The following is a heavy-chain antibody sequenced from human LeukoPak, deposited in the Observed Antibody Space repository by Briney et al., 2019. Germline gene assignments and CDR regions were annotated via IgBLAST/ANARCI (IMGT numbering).Heavy chain of an antibody. CDR2: IAAFNGNT. Sequence: ASVKVSCKVSGYTLTSYGINWVRQAPGQGLEWMGWIAAFNGNTDYAQKFQGRVTMTTDTSTNTAYMELRSLRSDDTAVYYCARDSYDSSGSYFFLKLLDYWGQGTLVTVSS. CDR3: ARDSYDSSGSYFFLKLLDY. J-gene: IGHJ4*02. D-gene: IGHD3-22*01. CDR1: GYTLTSYG. V-gene: IGHV1-18*01.